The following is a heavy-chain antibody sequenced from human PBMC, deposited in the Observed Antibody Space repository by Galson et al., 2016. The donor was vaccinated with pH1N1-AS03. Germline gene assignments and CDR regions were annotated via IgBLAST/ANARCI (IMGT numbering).Heavy chain of an antibody. CDR2: IIPIFGTR. D-gene: IGHD1-26*01. CDR1: GGTFGSYA. Sequence: SVKVSCKASGGTFGSYAVSWVRQAPGQGLEWMGGIIPIFGTRHYAQRFQGRVTITADESTTTASIELSSLRFEDTAMYYCARDVSGSYGLDYWGQRTQVTVSS. V-gene: IGHV1-69*13. CDR3: ARDVSGSYGLDY. J-gene: IGHJ4*02.